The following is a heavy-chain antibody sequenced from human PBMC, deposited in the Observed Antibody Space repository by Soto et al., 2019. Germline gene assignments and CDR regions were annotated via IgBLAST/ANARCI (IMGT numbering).Heavy chain of an antibody. Sequence: SETLSLTCTVSGGSISIGDYYWSWIRQPPGKGLEWIGYIYYSGSTYYNPSLKSRVTISVDTSKNQFSLKLSSVTAADTAVYYCARVGYYYDSSGYYTWGQGTLVTVS. CDR3: ARVGYYYDSSGYYT. CDR2: IYYSGST. CDR1: GGSISIGDYY. V-gene: IGHV4-30-4*01. D-gene: IGHD3-22*01. J-gene: IGHJ5*02.